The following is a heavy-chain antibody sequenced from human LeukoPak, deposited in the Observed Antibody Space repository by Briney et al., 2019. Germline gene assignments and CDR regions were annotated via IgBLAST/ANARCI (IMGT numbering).Heavy chain of an antibody. V-gene: IGHV3-48*04. J-gene: IGHJ6*04. CDR1: GFTFSSYG. CDR2: ISSSGSTI. Sequence: PGGSLRLSGAASGFTFSSYGMNWVRQAPGKGLEWVSYISSSGSTIYYADSVKGRFTISRDNAKNSLYLQMNSLRAEDTAVYYCAELGITMIGGVWGKGTTVTISS. D-gene: IGHD3-10*02. CDR3: AELGITMIGGV.